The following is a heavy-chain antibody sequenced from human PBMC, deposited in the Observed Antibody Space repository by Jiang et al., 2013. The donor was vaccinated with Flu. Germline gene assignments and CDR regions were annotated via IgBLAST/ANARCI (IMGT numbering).Heavy chain of an antibody. D-gene: IGHD3-10*01. CDR3: ARGSGVRDWFDP. Sequence: QPGGSLRLSCAASGFTFDSYWMTWVRQAPGKGLEWVANIRQDGNEKFYVDSVKGRFSISRDNAKNSLYLQMNSLGVEDTAVYYCARGSGVRDWFDPWGQGTLVTVSS. CDR2: IRQDGNEK. J-gene: IGHJ5*02. CDR1: GFTFDSYW. V-gene: IGHV3-7*03.